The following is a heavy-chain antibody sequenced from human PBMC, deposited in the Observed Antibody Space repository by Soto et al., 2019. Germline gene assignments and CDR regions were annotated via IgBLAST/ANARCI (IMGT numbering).Heavy chain of an antibody. J-gene: IGHJ6*02. CDR1: GYTLTSYY. Sequence: GASVKVSCKASGYTLTSYYLHWVRQAPGQGPEWMGIINPSGGITNDAQKFQDRVTMTSDTSTSTVYMELSSLRSEDTAVYYCARGISTKRYYYYYGMDVWGQGTTVTVSS. CDR3: ARGISTKRYYYYYGMDV. V-gene: IGHV1-46*01. D-gene: IGHD2-8*01. CDR2: INPSGGIT.